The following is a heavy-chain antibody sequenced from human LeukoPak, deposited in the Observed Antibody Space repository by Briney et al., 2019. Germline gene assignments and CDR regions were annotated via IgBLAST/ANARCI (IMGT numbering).Heavy chain of an antibody. D-gene: IGHD6-19*01. J-gene: IGHJ3*02. CDR1: GGSFSGYY. CDR3: ARGYPSIAVAGTGGGAFDI. V-gene: IGHV4-34*01. Sequence: SETLSLTCAVYGGSFSGYYWSWIRQPPGKGLEWIGEINHSGSTNYNPSLKSRVTISVDTSKNQFSLKLSSVTAADTAVYYCARGYPSIAVAGTGGGAFDIWGQGTMVTVSS. CDR2: INHSGST.